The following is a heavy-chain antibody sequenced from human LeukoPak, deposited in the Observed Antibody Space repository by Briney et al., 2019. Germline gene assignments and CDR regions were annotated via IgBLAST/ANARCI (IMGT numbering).Heavy chain of an antibody. Sequence: WASVKVSCKASGYTFTGYHIHWVRQAPGQGLEWMGRINPYSGDTNFAQKCQGRVTMTRDTSITTAYMDLSSLTPDDTAVYFCARDQGSLTRSWYTGYWGQGTQVTVSS. CDR1: GYTFTGYH. D-gene: IGHD6-13*01. CDR2: INPYSGDT. V-gene: IGHV1-2*06. J-gene: IGHJ4*02. CDR3: ARDQGSLTRSWYTGY.